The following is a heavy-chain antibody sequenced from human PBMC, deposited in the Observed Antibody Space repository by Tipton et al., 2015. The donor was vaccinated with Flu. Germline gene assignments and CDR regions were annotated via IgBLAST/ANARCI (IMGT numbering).Heavy chain of an antibody. CDR2: IYHSGST. D-gene: IGHD3-10*01. Sequence: TLSLTCAVSGYSISSGYYWGWIRQPPGKGLEWIGSIYHSGSTYYNSSLKSRVTISVDTSKNQFSLKLSSVTAADTAVYYCARMDLGVGIRHAFDIWGQGTTVTVSS. J-gene: IGHJ3*02. CDR3: ARMDLGVGIRHAFDI. CDR1: GYSISSGYY. V-gene: IGHV4-38-2*01.